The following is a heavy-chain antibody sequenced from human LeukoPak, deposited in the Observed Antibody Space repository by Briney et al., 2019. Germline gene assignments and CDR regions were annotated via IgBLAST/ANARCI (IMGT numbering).Heavy chain of an antibody. Sequence: ASVKVSCKASGYTFTSYGISWVRQAPGQGLEWMGWISAYNGNTNYAQKLQGRVTMTTDTSTSTAYMEPGSLRSDDTAVYYCARLGYCSSTSCYTFDYWGQGTLVTVSS. CDR1: GYTFTSYG. D-gene: IGHD2-2*02. J-gene: IGHJ4*02. CDR2: ISAYNGNT. V-gene: IGHV1-18*01. CDR3: ARLGYCSSTSCYTFDY.